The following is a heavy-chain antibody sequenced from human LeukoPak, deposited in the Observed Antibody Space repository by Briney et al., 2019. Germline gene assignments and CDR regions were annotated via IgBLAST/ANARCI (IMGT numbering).Heavy chain of an antibody. J-gene: IGHJ4*02. CDR2: ISWNSGSI. D-gene: IGHD2-2*01. V-gene: IGHV3-9*01. Sequence: GRSLRLSCSASGFTFDDYAMHWVRQAPGKGLEWVSGISWNSGSIGYADSVKGRFTISRDNAKNSLYLQMNSLRAEDTAVYYCARVRTDIVPGGVPAALDYWGQGTLVTVSS. CDR1: GFTFDDYA. CDR3: ARVRTDIVPGGVPAALDY.